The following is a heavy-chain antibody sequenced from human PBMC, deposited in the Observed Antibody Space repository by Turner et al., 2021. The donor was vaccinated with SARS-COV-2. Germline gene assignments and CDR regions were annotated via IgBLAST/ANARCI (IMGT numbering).Heavy chain of an antibody. J-gene: IGHJ3*02. CDR3: ARDQRDSVIWSGYGAFDI. CDR2: INSDGSFT. D-gene: IGHD3-3*01. Sequence: EVQLVESGGGLVQPGGSLRLSCAASGFTFSSYWIHWVRQAPGKGLVWVSHINSDGSFTSYADSVKGRFTISRDNAKNTLYLQMNSLRAEDTAVYYCARDQRDSVIWSGYGAFDIWGQGTMVTVSS. V-gene: IGHV3-74*01. CDR1: GFTFSSYW.